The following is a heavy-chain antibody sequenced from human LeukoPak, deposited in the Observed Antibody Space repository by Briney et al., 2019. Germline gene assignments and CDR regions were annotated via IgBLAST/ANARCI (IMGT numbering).Heavy chain of an antibody. CDR3: ARQGSGWGFVDY. Sequence: SVTLSLTCTVSGGSISSSSYYWGWIRQPPGKGLEWIGSIYYSGSTYYNPSLKSRVTISVDTSKNQFSLKLSSVTAADTAVYYCARQGSGWGFVDYWGQGTLVTVSS. CDR2: IYYSGST. D-gene: IGHD6-19*01. CDR1: GGSISSSSYY. J-gene: IGHJ4*02. V-gene: IGHV4-39*01.